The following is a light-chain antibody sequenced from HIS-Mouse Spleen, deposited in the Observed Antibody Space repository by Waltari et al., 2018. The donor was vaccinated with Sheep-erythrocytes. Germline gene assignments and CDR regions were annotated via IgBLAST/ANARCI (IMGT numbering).Light chain of an antibody. Sequence: QSALTQPASVSGSPGQSITISCTGTSSAVGGCNSVSWYQQHPGKAPKLMIYEVSNRPSGVSNRFSGSKSGNTASLTISGLQAEDEADYYCSSYTSSSTRVFGGGTKLTVL. CDR1: SSAVGGCNS. V-gene: IGLV2-14*01. J-gene: IGLJ2*01. CDR2: EVS. CDR3: SSYTSSSTRV.